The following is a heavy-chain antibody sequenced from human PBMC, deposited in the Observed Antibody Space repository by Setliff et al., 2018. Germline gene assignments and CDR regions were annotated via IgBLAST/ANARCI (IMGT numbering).Heavy chain of an antibody. V-gene: IGHV4-4*08. J-gene: IGHJ6*03. CDR3: ARMGTDYIMTRVNSYQYYFYMDV. Sequence: SETLSLTCTVSDVSISRYHWSWIRQPPGKGLEWIGYIQTSGTTNYNPSLKSRVTISVDRSKNQVFLRMTSVTAADTSFYYCARMGTDYIMTRVNSYQYYFYMDVWGKGTTVTVSS. D-gene: IGHD5-18*01. CDR2: IQTSGTT. CDR1: DVSISRYH.